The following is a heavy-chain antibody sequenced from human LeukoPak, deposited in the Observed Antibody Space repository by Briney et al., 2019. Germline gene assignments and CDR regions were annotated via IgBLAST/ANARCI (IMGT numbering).Heavy chain of an antibody. Sequence: PGGSLRLSCAASGFIFSSYSMNWVRQAPGKGLEWVSAISGSGGSTYYADSVKGRFTISRDNSKNTLYLQMNSLRAEDTAVYYCAKDRGSGSYYPSWGQGTLVTVSS. D-gene: IGHD3-10*01. J-gene: IGHJ4*02. CDR3: AKDRGSGSYYPS. CDR1: GFIFSSYS. V-gene: IGHV3-23*01. CDR2: ISGSGGST.